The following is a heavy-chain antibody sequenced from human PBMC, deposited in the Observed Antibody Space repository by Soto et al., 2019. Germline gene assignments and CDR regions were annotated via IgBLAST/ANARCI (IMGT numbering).Heavy chain of an antibody. CDR1: GFTFSSYW. Sequence: EVQLVESGGGLVQPGGSLRLSCAASGFTFSSYWMHWVRQAPGKGLVWVSRINSDGSSTSYADSVKGRFTISRDNAKNTLYLQMNSLGAEDTAVYYCARDLDGSSTSCYDSGWFDPWGQGTLVTVSS. J-gene: IGHJ5*02. CDR3: ARDLDGSSTSCYDSGWFDP. CDR2: INSDGSST. D-gene: IGHD2-2*01. V-gene: IGHV3-74*01.